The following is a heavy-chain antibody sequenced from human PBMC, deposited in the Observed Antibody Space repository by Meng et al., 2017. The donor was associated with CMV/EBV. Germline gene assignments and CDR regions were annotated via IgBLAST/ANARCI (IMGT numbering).Heavy chain of an antibody. J-gene: IGHJ6*02. CDR3: AKGDSSWDTSGYCYYGMDV. CDR1: GFTFDDYA. V-gene: IGHV3-9*03. Sequence: SLKISCAASGFTFDDYAMHWVRQAPGKGLEWVSGISWNSGSIGYADSVKGRFTISRDNAKNSLYLQMNSLRAEDMALYYCAKGDSSWDTSGYCYYGMDVWGQGTTVTVSS. CDR2: ISWNSGSI. D-gene: IGHD6-13*01.